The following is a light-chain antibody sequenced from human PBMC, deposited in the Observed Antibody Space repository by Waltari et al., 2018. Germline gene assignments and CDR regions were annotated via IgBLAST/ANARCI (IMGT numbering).Light chain of an antibody. Sequence: DIVMTQSPDSLAVSLGERATINCKSSQSVLYSSNNKNYLAWYQQKPGQPPKLLIYWASTRESGFPDRFSGSGSGTDVTLTISSLQAEDVAVYYCQQYYSTLGTFGQGTKVEIK. CDR2: WAS. V-gene: IGKV4-1*01. CDR1: QSVLYSSNNKNY. J-gene: IGKJ1*01. CDR3: QQYYSTLGT.